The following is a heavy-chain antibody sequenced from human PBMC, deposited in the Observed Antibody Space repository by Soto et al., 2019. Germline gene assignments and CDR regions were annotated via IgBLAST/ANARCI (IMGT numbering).Heavy chain of an antibody. CDR3: ARLHGYCISSSCHGHYAMDV. D-gene: IGHD2-2*01. V-gene: IGHV4-59*08. J-gene: IGHJ6*02. Sequence: PSETLSLTCTVSGGSISTYYWSWIRQPPGKGLEWIGYIYYSGSTTYNPSLKSRVTISVDTSKNQFSLKVTSVTAADTAVYYCARLHGYCISSSCHGHYAMDVWGQGTTVTVSS. CDR2: IYYSGST. CDR1: GGSISTYY.